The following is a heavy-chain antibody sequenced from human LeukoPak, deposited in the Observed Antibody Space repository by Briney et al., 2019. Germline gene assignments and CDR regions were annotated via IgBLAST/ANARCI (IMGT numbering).Heavy chain of an antibody. CDR1: GGSFSGYY. Sequence: SETLSLTCAVYGGSFSGYYWSWIRQAPGKGLEWIGEINHSGSTNYNPSLKSRVTISVDTSKNQFSLKLSSVTAADTAVYYCASSYGSGNYWGQGTLVTVSS. D-gene: IGHD3-10*01. CDR3: ASSYGSGNY. V-gene: IGHV4-34*01. J-gene: IGHJ4*02. CDR2: INHSGST.